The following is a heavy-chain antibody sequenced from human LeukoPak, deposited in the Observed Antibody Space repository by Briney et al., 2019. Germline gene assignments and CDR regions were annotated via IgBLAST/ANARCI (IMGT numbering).Heavy chain of an antibody. D-gene: IGHD3-10*01. J-gene: IGHJ3*02. CDR2: IRYTHTGST. CDR3: ARRPTTMDAFDI. CDR1: GGSISSSSYY. V-gene: IGHV4-39*01. Sequence: PSETLSLTCTVSGGSISSSSYYWGWVRQPPGQGLEWSGSIRYTHTGSTYYNPSLKSRVTMSGDTSNNQFSLKVTSVTAADTAVYYCARRPTTMDAFDIWGPGTMVTVSS.